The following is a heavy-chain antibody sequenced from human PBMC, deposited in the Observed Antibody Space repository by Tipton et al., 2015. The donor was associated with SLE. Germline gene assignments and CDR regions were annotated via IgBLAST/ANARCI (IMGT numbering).Heavy chain of an antibody. CDR1: GGSFNSHY. D-gene: IGHD3-9*01. CDR3: ARTLDLKFDI. Sequence: TLSLTCEAFGGSFNSHYWSWIRQPPGRGLEWIGEVFHSGSTIYNPSLESRATISVDTSKNQFSLRLTSVTAADTAVYYCARTLDLKFDIWGQGTLVTVSS. V-gene: IGHV4-34*12. CDR2: VFHSGST. J-gene: IGHJ4*02.